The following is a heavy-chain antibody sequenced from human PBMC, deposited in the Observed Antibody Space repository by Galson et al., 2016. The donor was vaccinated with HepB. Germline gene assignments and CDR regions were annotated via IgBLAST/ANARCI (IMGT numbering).Heavy chain of an antibody. CDR1: GFSFNTVGMS. D-gene: IGHD6-19*01. Sequence: PALVKPTQTLTLTCTFSGFSFNTVGMSVSWIRQPPGKALEWLARIDWDDDKYYSTSLKPRLTISKDTSKNQVVLTMTNMDPVDTATYYCARMIAVAGGIWAFDIWGQGTMVTVSS. CDR3: ARMIAVAGGIWAFDI. J-gene: IGHJ3*02. V-gene: IGHV2-70*11. CDR2: IDWDDDK.